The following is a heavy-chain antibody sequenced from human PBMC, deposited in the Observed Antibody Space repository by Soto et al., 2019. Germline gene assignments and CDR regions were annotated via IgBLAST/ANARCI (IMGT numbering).Heavy chain of an antibody. CDR1: GYTFTSYA. J-gene: IGHJ6*02. V-gene: IGHV1-69*13. CDR2: IIAIVGTA. D-gene: IGHD3-3*01. Sequence: ASVKVSCKASGYTFTSYAMHWVRQAPGQRLEWMGGIIAIVGTANYAQKFQGRVTITADESTSTAYMELSSLRSEDTAVYYCARNDYDFWSGYYPNYYYYGMDVWGQGTTVTVSS. CDR3: ARNDYDFWSGYYPNYYYYGMDV.